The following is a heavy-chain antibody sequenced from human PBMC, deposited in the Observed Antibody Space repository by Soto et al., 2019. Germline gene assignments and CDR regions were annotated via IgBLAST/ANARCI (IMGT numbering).Heavy chain of an antibody. D-gene: IGHD6-19*01. J-gene: IGHJ4*02. CDR2: ISGSGGST. CDR3: AKDSSGRWQWLVRLYVDY. Sequence: GGSLRLSCAASGFTFSSYAMSWVRQAPGKGLEWVSAISGSGGSTYYADSVKGRFTISRDNSKNTLYLQMNSLRAEDTAVYYCAKDSSGRWQWLVRLYVDYCGQGSLVTVSS. CDR1: GFTFSSYA. V-gene: IGHV3-23*01.